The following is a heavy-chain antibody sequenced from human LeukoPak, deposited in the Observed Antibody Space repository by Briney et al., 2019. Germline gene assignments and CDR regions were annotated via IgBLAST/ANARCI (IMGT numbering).Heavy chain of an antibody. CDR2: ISGDGTIK. CDR1: GFPFSSYW. J-gene: IGHJ4*02. Sequence: GGSLRLSCEPSGFPFSSYWMLWVRQAPGKGLVWVSRISGDGTIKTYADFVRGRFIISRDNTKNILYLRMNSLKVEDTATYFCSRSQFDYWGQGVLVTVSS. V-gene: IGHV3-74*03. CDR3: SRSQFDY.